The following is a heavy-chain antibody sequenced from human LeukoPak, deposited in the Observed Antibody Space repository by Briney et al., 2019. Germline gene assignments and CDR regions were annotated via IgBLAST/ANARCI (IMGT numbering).Heavy chain of an antibody. D-gene: IGHD2-2*02. CDR2: ISSSGSST. CDR3: AKWARDCSSTSCYMRY. V-gene: IGHV3-23*01. J-gene: IGHJ4*02. CDR1: GVTFSTYA. Sequence: PGGSLRLSCVASGVTFSTYAMSWVRQAPGKGLEWVSVISSSGSSTYYADSVKGRFTISRDNLKNTLYLQMNSLRAEDTAVYYCAKWARDCSSTSCYMRYWGQGTLVTVSS.